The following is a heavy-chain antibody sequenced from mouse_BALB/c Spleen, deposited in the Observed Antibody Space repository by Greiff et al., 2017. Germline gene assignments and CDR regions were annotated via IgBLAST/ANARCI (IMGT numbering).Heavy chain of an antibody. Sequence: QVQLKESGPGLVAPSQSLSISCTVSGFSLTGYGVNWVRQTPGKGLEWLGMIWGDGSTDYNSALKSRLSISKDNSKSQVFLKMNSLQTDDTARYYCARGQGSMAYWGQGTLVTVSA. CDR3: ARGQGSMAY. V-gene: IGHV2-6-7*01. CDR2: IWGDGST. CDR1: GFSLTGYG. J-gene: IGHJ3*01.